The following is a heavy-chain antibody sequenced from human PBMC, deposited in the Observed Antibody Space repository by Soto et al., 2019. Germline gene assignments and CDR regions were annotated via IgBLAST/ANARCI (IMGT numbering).Heavy chain of an antibody. CDR3: ARDPMI. J-gene: IGHJ4*02. Sequence: SETLSLTCAVSGGTISRGVYSWSWIRQPPGKGLEWIGYIYHSGSTYYNPSLKSRVTISVDRSKNQFSLKLSSVTAADTAVYYCARDPMIWGQGTLVTVSS. D-gene: IGHD3-22*01. CDR1: GGTISRGVYS. CDR2: IYHSGST. V-gene: IGHV4-30-2*01.